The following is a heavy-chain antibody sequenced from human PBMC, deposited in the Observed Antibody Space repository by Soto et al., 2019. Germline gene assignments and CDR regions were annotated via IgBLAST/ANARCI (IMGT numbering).Heavy chain of an antibody. CDR2: LYSDDNT. CDR1: GFTVSSNS. CDR3: ARDRGDRSGYLFDF. J-gene: IGHJ4*02. Sequence: GSLRLSCTVSGFTVSSNSMNWVRQAPGKGLEWVSVLYSDDNTYYADSVKGRFTIFRDISKNTVYLHMNRLRVEDTAVYFCARDRGDRSGYLFDFWGQGNLVTVSS. V-gene: IGHV3-66*01. D-gene: IGHD3-22*01.